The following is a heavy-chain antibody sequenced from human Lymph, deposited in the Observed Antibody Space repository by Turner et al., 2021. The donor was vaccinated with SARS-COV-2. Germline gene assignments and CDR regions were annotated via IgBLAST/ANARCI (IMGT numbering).Heavy chain of an antibody. V-gene: IGHV3-9*01. Sequence: EVQLVESGGGLVQPGRSLNISCTASGFTFDDYAMHWVRQAPGKGLEWVSGINWIGGSIAYADSVKGRFTISRDNPKNSLYLQMNSLRAEDTAFYYCAKDLAGTYYSAFDYWGQGTLVTVSS. CDR3: AKDLAGTYYSAFDY. J-gene: IGHJ4*02. D-gene: IGHD1-26*01. CDR2: INWIGGSI. CDR1: GFTFDDYA.